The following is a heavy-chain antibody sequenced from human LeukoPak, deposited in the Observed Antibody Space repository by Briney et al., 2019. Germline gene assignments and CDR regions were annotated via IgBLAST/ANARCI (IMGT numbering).Heavy chain of an antibody. V-gene: IGHV4-59*01. CDR1: GDSFSSYY. D-gene: IGHD1-26*01. CDR3: ARGGIVPSATYDY. J-gene: IGHJ4*02. Sequence: SETLSLTCTVSGDSFSSYYWSWIRQPPGKGLEWIGYIYYSGSTNYNPSLKGRVTISIDTSKNQFSLKLSSVTAADTAMYFCARGGIVPSATYDYWGQGTLVTVSS. CDR2: IYYSGST.